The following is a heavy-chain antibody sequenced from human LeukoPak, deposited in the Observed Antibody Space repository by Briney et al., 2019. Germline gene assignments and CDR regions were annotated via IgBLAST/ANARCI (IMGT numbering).Heavy chain of an antibody. CDR3: ARGAAAGTDYYYYMDV. D-gene: IGHD6-13*01. CDR2: INPTSGDQ. CDR1: GYTFTGYH. J-gene: IGHJ6*03. V-gene: IGHV1-2*02. Sequence: GSFMVSCKACGYTFTGYHMHWVRQAPGQGREGMGWINPTSGDQNHDQTFQGRVTMTRDTSISTAYIELSRLRSDDTAVYYCARGAAAGTDYYYYMDVWGKGTTVTVSS.